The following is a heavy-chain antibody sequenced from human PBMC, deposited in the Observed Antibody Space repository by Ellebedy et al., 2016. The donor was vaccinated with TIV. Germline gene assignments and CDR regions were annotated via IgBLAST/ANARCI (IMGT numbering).Heavy chain of an antibody. V-gene: IGHV4-61*08. Sequence: MPSETLSLTCTVSGGSLSSGDYYWNWIRQPPGTGLDWIAYVHYRGYTNYNPSLESRVAISLDTSKNQVSLKLTSVTAADTAVYYCAREGIDGYNYFDYWGRGTLVTVSS. D-gene: IGHD5-24*01. CDR1: GGSLSSGDYY. CDR2: VHYRGYT. J-gene: IGHJ4*02. CDR3: AREGIDGYNYFDY.